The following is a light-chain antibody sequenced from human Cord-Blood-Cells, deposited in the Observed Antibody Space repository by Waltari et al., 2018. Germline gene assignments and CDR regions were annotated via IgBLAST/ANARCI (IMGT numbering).Light chain of an antibody. V-gene: IGLV3-1*01. CDR3: QAWDSSTRV. Sequence: SYELTQPPSVSVSPGQTASITCSGDKLGDKYACWYQQRPCQSPVRGIYQDSKRPAGIPERFSGSNSGNTATLTISGTQAMDEADYYCQAWDSSTRVFGGGTKLTVL. CDR1: KLGDKY. J-gene: IGLJ3*02. CDR2: QDS.